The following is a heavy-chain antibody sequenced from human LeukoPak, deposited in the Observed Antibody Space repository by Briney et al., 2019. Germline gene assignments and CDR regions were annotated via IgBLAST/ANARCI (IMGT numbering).Heavy chain of an antibody. CDR2: ISENGEST. Sequence: GGSLRLSCAASGFTFNTYAMSWVRQAPGKGLEWVSSISENGESTYYADSVKGRFTISRDNSRDTLYLQMNSLRAEDTAVYYCASYFHYGDYASLWYWGQGTLVTVSS. D-gene: IGHD4-17*01. CDR1: GFTFNTYA. J-gene: IGHJ4*02. V-gene: IGHV3-23*01. CDR3: ASYFHYGDYASLWY.